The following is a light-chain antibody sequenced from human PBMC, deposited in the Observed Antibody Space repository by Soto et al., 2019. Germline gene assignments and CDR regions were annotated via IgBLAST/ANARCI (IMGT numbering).Light chain of an antibody. V-gene: IGLV2-11*01. CDR3: CSYAGSYTPLI. Sequence: QSALTQPRSVSASPGQSVTISCTGTSSDVGDYNFVSWYQHHPGKAPKLMIYDVSRRPSGVPDRFSGSKSGNTASLTISGLQAEDEADYYCCSYAGSYTPLIFGGGTKLTVL. CDR1: SSDVGDYNF. CDR2: DVS. J-gene: IGLJ2*01.